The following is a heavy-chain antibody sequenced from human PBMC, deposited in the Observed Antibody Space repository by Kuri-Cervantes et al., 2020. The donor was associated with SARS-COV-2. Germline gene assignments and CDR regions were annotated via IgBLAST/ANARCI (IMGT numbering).Heavy chain of an antibody. CDR2: IYYSGTT. CDR1: GGSISSYF. CDR3: ARGGSSSNHYYYGMDV. Sequence: SETLSLTCTVSGGSISSYFWSWIRQPPGKGLEWIGYIYYSGTTNYNPSLKSRVTISVDTSKNQFSLKLSSVTAADTAVYYCARGGSSSNHYYYGMDVWGQGTTVTVSS. J-gene: IGHJ6*02. D-gene: IGHD6-6*01. V-gene: IGHV4-59*12.